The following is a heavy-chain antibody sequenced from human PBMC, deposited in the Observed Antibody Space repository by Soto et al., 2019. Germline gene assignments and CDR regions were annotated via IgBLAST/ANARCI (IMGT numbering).Heavy chain of an antibody. CDR3: ARVAYSSSWYSDY. V-gene: IGHV4-34*01. J-gene: IGHJ4*02. D-gene: IGHD6-13*01. Sequence: SETLSLTCAVYGGSFSGYYWSWIRQPPGKGLEWIGEINHSGSTNYNPSLKSRVTISVDTSKNQFSLKLSSVTAADTAVYYCARVAYSSSWYSDYWGQGTLVTVSS. CDR2: INHSGST. CDR1: GGSFSGYY.